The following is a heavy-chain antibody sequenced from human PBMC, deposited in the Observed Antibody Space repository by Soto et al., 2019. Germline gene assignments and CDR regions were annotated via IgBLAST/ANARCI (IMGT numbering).Heavy chain of an antibody. CDR3: ARAEGSGSYSWY. CDR2: IYWDDDK. D-gene: IGHD3-10*01. CDR1: GFSLSTSGVG. J-gene: IGHJ4*02. V-gene: IGHV2-5*02. Sequence: QITLKESGPTLMKPTQTLTLTCTFSGFSLSTSGVGVGWIRQPPGKALEWLALIYWDDDKRYSPSLKSRLTITKDTSKNQVVLTMTNMDPVDTATYYCARAEGSGSYSWYWGQGTLVTVSS.